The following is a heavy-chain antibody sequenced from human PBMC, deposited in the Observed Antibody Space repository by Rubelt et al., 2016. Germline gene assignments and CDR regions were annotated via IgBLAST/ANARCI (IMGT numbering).Heavy chain of an antibody. CDR3: ARGRVGAVAGTRFDI. Sequence: QVQLQQWGAGLLKPSETLSLTCAVYGGSFSGYYWSWIRQPPGKGLEWIGEINHSGKTNYNPSLKSWVSISVDTSKNQLSWKRGSVTAADTAVYYCARGRVGAVAGTRFDIWGKGTMVTVSS. CDR2: INHSGKT. D-gene: IGHD6-19*01. J-gene: IGHJ3*02. CDR1: GGSFSGYY. V-gene: IGHV4-34*01.